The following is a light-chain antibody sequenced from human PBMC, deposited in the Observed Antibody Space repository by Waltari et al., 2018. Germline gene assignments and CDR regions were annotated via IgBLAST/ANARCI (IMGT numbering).Light chain of an antibody. Sequence: NFMLTQPHSASESPGQTVTIPLPRRSGRLASHYVPCLQQRPGSAPTTVIYEDTQRPSGVPDRFSGSIDSSTNSASLTISGLKTEDEADYYCQSYDSNNPVVFGGGTKLTIL. V-gene: IGLV6-57*04. CDR1: SGRLASHY. CDR2: EDT. J-gene: IGLJ2*01. CDR3: QSYDSNNPVV.